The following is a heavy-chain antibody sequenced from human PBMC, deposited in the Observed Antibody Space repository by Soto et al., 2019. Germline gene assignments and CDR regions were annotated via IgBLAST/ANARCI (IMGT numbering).Heavy chain of an antibody. V-gene: IGHV4-39*01. CDR3: ARPGELHDY. CDR1: GGYLRSSSDY. D-gene: IGHD1-26*01. J-gene: IGHJ4*02. CDR2: IYYSGST. Sequence: WETMSLTCTVAGGYLRSSSDYLGWMGQPPGKGLEWIGSIYYSGSTYYNPSLKSRVTISVDTSKNQFSLKLSSVTTAYTAVYSCARPGELHDYPGQGTLVPLSS.